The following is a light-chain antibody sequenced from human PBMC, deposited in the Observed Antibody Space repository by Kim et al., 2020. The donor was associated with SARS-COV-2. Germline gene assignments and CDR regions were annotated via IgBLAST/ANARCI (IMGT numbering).Light chain of an antibody. V-gene: IGKV3-20*01. J-gene: IGKJ2*01. CDR3: QQYGSSPYT. CDR1: QSVSSSY. Sequence: SPGESANLSCRASQSVSSSYLAWYQQKPGQAPRLLIYGASSRATGIPDRFSGSGSGTDFTLTISRLEPEDFAVYYCQQYGSSPYTFGQGTKLEI. CDR2: GAS.